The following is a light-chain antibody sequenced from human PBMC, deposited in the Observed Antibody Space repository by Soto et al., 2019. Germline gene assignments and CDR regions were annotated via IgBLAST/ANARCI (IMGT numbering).Light chain of an antibody. Sequence: QSALTQPASVSGSPGQSITISCFGTSGDVGAYNYVSWYQQNPGKAPKLMIYGVTNRPSGISNRFSGSKSGSTASLTISGLQAGDEADYYCTSYTSTTSYVFGTGTKVTVL. CDR1: SGDVGAYNY. V-gene: IGLV2-14*01. CDR2: GVT. CDR3: TSYTSTTSYV. J-gene: IGLJ1*01.